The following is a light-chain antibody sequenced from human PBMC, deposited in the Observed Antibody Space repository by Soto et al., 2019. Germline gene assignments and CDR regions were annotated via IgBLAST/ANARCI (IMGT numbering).Light chain of an antibody. CDR1: QSVSSSY. J-gene: IGKJ3*01. V-gene: IGKV3-20*01. Sequence: EIVLTQSPGTLSLSPGERATLSCRASQSVSSSYLAWYQQKPGQAPRLLIYGASSRATGIPDRFSGSGSGNDFHLHNHQPEAEDFAVYYWQEYGCPLPFGPGTKVDIK. CDR2: GAS. CDR3: QEYGCPLP.